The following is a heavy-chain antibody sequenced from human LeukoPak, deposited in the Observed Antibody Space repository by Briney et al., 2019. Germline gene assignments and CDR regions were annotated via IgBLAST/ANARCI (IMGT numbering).Heavy chain of an antibody. CDR1: GVTLSNYA. D-gene: IGHD1-26*01. V-gene: IGHV3-23*01. CDR3: AKDRTVGASYWCFDL. Sequence: TGGSLRLSCVASGVTLSNYAMSWARQAPGKGLEWVSGISSSGSGGNTYYADSVKGRFTISRDSSRNTLFLHTNTLRAEDTAIYYCAKDRTVGASYWCFDLWGRGTLVTVSS. CDR2: ISSSGSGGNT. J-gene: IGHJ2*01.